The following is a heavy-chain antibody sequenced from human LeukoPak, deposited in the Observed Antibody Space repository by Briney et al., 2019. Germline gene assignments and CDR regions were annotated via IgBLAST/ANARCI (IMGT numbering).Heavy chain of an antibody. Sequence: SETLSLTCTVSGGSISSSSYYWGWIRQLPGKGLEWIGSIYYSGSTYYIPSLKSRVTISVDTSKNQFSLKLSSVTAADTAVYYYARAGYCSGGSCFDDAFDIWGQGTMVTVSS. V-gene: IGHV4-39*07. J-gene: IGHJ3*02. CDR3: ARAGYCSGGSCFDDAFDI. CDR2: IYYSGST. D-gene: IGHD2-15*01. CDR1: GGSISSSSYY.